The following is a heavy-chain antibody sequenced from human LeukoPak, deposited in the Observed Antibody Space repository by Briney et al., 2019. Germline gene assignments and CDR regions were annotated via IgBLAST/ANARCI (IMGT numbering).Heavy chain of an antibody. Sequence: ASVKVSCKASGYTFTSYYMHWVRQAPGQGLEWMGIINPSGGSTSYAQKFQGRVTMTRDTSTSTVYMELSSLRSEDTAVYYCAGDSSSAGSGWYFDYWGQGTLVTVSS. CDR2: INPSGGST. CDR1: GYTFTSYY. CDR3: AGDSSSAGSGWYFDY. V-gene: IGHV1-46*01. J-gene: IGHJ4*02. D-gene: IGHD6-19*01.